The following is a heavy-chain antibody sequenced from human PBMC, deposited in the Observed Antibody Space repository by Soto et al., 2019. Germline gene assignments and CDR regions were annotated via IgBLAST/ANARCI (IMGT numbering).Heavy chain of an antibody. CDR1: GFTFNSYS. CDR3: ARPSSGWENWFXP. D-gene: IGHD6-19*01. V-gene: IGHV3-48*02. CDR2: ISSSSTTK. J-gene: IGHJ5*02. Sequence: EVQLVESGGGLVQPGGSLRLSCAASGFTFNSYSMNWVRQAPGKGLEWVSYISSSSTTKYYTDSVKGRFTISRDNAKXXXYXQMXSLRXDDTXXXYXARPSSGWENWFXPXX.